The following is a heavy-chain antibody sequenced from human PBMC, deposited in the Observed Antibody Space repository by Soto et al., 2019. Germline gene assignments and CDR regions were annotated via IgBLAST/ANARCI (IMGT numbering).Heavy chain of an antibody. V-gene: IGHV5-51*01. J-gene: IGHJ4*02. Sequence: PGESLKISCKGSGYSFTSYWIGWVRQMPGKGLEWMGIIYAGDSESRNSPSFQGQVTISADKSISTAYLQWSSLKASDTAMYYCARRLTAYNPSDYWGQETQLPVSS. CDR3: ARRLTAYNPSDY. D-gene: IGHD7-27*01. CDR2: IYAGDSES. CDR1: GYSFTSYW.